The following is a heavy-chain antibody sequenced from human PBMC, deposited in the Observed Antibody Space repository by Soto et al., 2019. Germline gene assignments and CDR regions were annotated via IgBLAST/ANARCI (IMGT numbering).Heavy chain of an antibody. D-gene: IGHD1-1*01. CDR2: IIPVFGTT. Sequence: QVQLVQSGAEVKKPGSSVRVSGKASGGTLNSYTISWVRQAPGQGLEWMGGIIPVFGTTDYAQKFQGRVTITADQSTGTAYLDLFSLRSEYTAIYYCSISNSYCRGDFWGQGTLVTVSS. CDR1: GGTLNSYT. V-gene: IGHV1-69*01. J-gene: IGHJ4*02. CDR3: SISNSYCRGDF.